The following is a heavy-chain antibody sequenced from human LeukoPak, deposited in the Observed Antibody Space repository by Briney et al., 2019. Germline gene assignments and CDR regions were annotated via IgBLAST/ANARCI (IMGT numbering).Heavy chain of an antibody. Sequence: SGGSLRLSCAASGFTFDDYAMHWVRQAPGKGLEWVSGISWNSGSIGYADSVKGRFTIPRDNAKNSLYLQMNSLRAEDTALYYCAKDKDYGDLSYYFDYWGQGTLVTVSS. CDR2: ISWNSGSI. CDR1: GFTFDDYA. D-gene: IGHD4-17*01. V-gene: IGHV3-9*01. J-gene: IGHJ4*02. CDR3: AKDKDYGDLSYYFDY.